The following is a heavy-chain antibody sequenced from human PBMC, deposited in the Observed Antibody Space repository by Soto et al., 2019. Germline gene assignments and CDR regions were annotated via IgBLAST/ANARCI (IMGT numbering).Heavy chain of an antibody. CDR3: ARGYGSSPNMELRFGMDV. Sequence: QVYLVQSGAEVRRPGASVKVSCTASGYILTGYSLHWVRQAPGQGLEWMGWIDPNSGATNSAERFHGRVSMTRDTSISAAYLELSSLRSDDTAVYYCARGYGSSPNMELRFGMDVWGQGTTISVSS. CDR1: GYILTGYS. D-gene: IGHD5-18*01. V-gene: IGHV1-2*02. J-gene: IGHJ6*02. CDR2: IDPNSGAT.